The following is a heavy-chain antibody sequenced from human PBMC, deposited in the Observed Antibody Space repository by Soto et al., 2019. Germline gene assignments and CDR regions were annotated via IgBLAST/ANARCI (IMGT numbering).Heavy chain of an antibody. CDR3: ERDDSAGRSTRY. CDR2: ISNGGNYI. J-gene: IGHJ1*01. Sequence: EVQVVESGGGLVKPGGSLRLSCTASGSPFSTYGMNWVRQAPGKGLEWVSSISNGGNYIYYEHSVQGRFTISRDNAKNSMYLQIDSQRGENLAVYLGERDDSAGRSTRYWGQGTMVIGSS. CDR1: GSPFSTYG. V-gene: IGHV3-21*01. D-gene: IGHD2-2*01.